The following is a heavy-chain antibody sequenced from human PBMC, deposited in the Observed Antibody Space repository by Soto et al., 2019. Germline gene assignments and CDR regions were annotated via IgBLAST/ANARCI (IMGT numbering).Heavy chain of an antibody. CDR2: ISANGGRA. D-gene: IGHD6-19*01. CDR3: ASWVIALGVTGYFRL. V-gene: IGHV3-23*01. Sequence: EAQLLESGGDLIQPGGSLTLSCAASGFTFASHAMSWVRQAPGKGLEWGSGISANGGRANYADSVKGRFSLSRDNSKNTMFLQMDSLTAEDTAIYYCASWVIALGVTGYFRLWGKGTLVTVSS. J-gene: IGHJ1*01. CDR1: GFTFASHA.